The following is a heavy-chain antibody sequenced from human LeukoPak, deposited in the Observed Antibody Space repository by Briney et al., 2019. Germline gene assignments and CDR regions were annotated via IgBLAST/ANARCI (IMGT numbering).Heavy chain of an antibody. CDR3: ANWGSSGYIAFDY. CDR2: ISGSGGST. V-gene: IGHV3-23*01. CDR1: GFTFSSYA. D-gene: IGHD3-22*01. J-gene: IGHJ4*02. Sequence: GGSLRLSCAASGFTFSSYAMSWVRQAPGKGLEWVSAISGSGGSTYYADSVKGRFTISRDSSKNTLYLKMNSLRAEDTAVYYCANWGSSGYIAFDYWGQGTLVTVSS.